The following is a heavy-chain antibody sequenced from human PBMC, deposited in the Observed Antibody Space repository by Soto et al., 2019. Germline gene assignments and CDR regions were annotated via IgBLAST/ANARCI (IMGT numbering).Heavy chain of an antibody. V-gene: IGHV4-30-4*01. CDR1: GGSVTSGDYH. D-gene: IGHD3-22*01. Sequence: PSETLSLTCTVYGGSVTSGDYHWSWIRQPPGKGLEWIGYIYHSGSTYYNPSLQSRVTILVDRSKNQFSLKLSSVTAADTAVYHCAGSVPGITMIVPCPFDIWGQGTMVTVSS. J-gene: IGHJ3*02. CDR2: IYHSGST. CDR3: AGSVPGITMIVPCPFDI.